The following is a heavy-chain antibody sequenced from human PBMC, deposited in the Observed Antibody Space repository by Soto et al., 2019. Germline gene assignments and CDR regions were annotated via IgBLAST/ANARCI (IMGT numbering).Heavy chain of an antibody. CDR1: GYTFTSYA. V-gene: IGHV1-3*01. J-gene: IGHJ5*02. D-gene: IGHD2-15*01. CDR3: ARDCSGGSHSRQDWFDP. CDR2: INAGNGNT. Sequence: QVQLVQSGAEVKKPGASVKGSCKASGYTFTSYAMHWVRQAPGQRLEWMGWINAGNGNTKYSQKFQGRVTITRDTSASTAYMELSSLRSEDTAVYYCARDCSGGSHSRQDWFDPWGQGTLVTVSS.